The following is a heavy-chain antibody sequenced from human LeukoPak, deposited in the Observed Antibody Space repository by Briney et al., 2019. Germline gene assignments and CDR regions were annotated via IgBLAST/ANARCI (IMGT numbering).Heavy chain of an antibody. CDR3: ASRFDP. V-gene: IGHV3-7*01. Sequence: PGGSLRLSSAASGFTFTTYWMSCVRQAPGKRLEWVANIKQDGTEKYYVDSVKGRFTISRDNAKNSLYLQMNSLRAEDTAVYYCASRFDPWGQGTLVTVSS. CDR2: IKQDGTEK. CDR1: GFTFTTYW. J-gene: IGHJ5*02.